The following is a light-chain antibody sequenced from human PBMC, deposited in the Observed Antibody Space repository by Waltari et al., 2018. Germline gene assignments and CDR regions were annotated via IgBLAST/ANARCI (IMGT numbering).Light chain of an antibody. CDR2: GNT. CDR3: QSYDSSLGGSRV. J-gene: IGLJ3*02. V-gene: IGLV1-40*01. CDR1: SSTIGAGSD. Sequence: QSVLTQPPSVSGAPGQRVTISCTGGSSTIGAGSDVHWYQQLPGTAPKLLIYGNTNRPAGVPDRFSGSKSGTSASLAITGLQAEDEADYYCQSYDSSLGGSRVFGGGTKLTVL.